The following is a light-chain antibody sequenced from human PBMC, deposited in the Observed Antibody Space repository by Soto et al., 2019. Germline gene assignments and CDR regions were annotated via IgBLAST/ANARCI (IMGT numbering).Light chain of an antibody. CDR1: QSVSSN. V-gene: IGKV3-15*01. CDR2: GAS. CDR3: QQYNNWPRT. Sequence: EIVMTQSPATLSVSPEERATLSCRASQSVSSNLAWYQQKPGQPPRLLIYGASTRATGIPARFSGSGSGTEFTLTISSLQSEDFAVYYCQQYNNWPRTFGQGTKVDIK. J-gene: IGKJ1*01.